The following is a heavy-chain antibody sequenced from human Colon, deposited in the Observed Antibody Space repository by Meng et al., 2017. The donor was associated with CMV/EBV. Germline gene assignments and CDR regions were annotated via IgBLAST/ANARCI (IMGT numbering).Heavy chain of an antibody. CDR2: INHRADT. D-gene: IGHD4/OR15-4a*01. CDR3: ARTIRASRAGWFDP. V-gene: IGHV4-34*01. Sequence: VSNVSLTGYYWSWIRQPPGKGLEWIGEINHRADTNYNPSLKSRVTMSVDTSKNHFSLSLTSVTAADTAVYYCARTIRASRAGWFDPWGQGTLVTVSS. J-gene: IGHJ5*02. CDR1: NVSLTGYY.